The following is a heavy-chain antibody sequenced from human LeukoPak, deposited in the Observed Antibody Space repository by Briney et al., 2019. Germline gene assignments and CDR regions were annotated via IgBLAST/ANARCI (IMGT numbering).Heavy chain of an antibody. Sequence: ASVKVSCKASGGTFSSYAISWVRQAPGQGLEWMGGIIPIFGTANYAQKFQGRVTITADKSTSTAYMELSSLRSEGTAVYYCARESIVVVPAAKGHYYFDYWGQGTLVTVSS. CDR3: ARESIVVVPAAKGHYYFDY. D-gene: IGHD2-2*01. CDR2: IIPIFGTA. V-gene: IGHV1-69*06. CDR1: GGTFSSYA. J-gene: IGHJ4*02.